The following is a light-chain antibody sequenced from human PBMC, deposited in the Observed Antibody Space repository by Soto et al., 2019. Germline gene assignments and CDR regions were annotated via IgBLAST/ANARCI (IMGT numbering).Light chain of an antibody. J-gene: IGKJ1*01. V-gene: IGKV1-39*01. CDR3: QQGYGTPWT. Sequence: DIQMTQSPSSLSASVGDRVTITCRASQSISSYLNWYQQKPGKAPKLLIYAASSLQSGVPSRFSGSGSGTEFTLTISSRQPEDFASYYCQQGYGTPWTFGQGTKVEIK. CDR2: AAS. CDR1: QSISSY.